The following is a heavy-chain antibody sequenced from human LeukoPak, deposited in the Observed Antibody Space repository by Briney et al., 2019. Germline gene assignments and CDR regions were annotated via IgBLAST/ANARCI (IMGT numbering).Heavy chain of an antibody. V-gene: IGHV3-33*06. CDR1: GSTFSSYG. CDR2: IWYDGSNK. J-gene: IGHJ4*02. CDR3: AKGRLYYYDSSGYYFDY. D-gene: IGHD3-22*01. Sequence: PGGSLRLSCAASGSTFSSYGMHWVRQAPGKGLEWVAVIWYDGSNKYYADSVKGRFTISRDNSKNTLYLQMNSLRAEDTAVYYCAKGRLYYYDSSGYYFDYWGQGTLVTVSS.